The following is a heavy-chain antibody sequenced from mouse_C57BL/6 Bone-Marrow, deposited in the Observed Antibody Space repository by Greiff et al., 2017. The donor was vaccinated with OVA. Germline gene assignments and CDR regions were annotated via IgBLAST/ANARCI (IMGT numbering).Heavy chain of an antibody. V-gene: IGHV7-1*01. CDR2: SRNKANDYTT. D-gene: IGHD2-4*01. CDR3: ASIYYDYERDWYFDV. Sequence: EVQVVESGGGLVQSGRSLRLSCATSGFTFSDFYMEWVRQAPGKGLEWIAASRNKANDYTTEYSASVKGRFIVSRDTSQSILYLQMNALRAEDTAIYYCASIYYDYERDWYFDVWGTGTTVTVSS. J-gene: IGHJ1*03. CDR1: GFTFSDFY.